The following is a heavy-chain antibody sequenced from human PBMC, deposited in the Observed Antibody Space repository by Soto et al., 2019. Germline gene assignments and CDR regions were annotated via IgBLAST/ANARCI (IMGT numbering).Heavy chain of an antibody. CDR1: GFTFSSYA. J-gene: IGHJ4*02. Sequence: PGGSLRLSCAASGFTFSSYAMSWVRQAPGKGLEWVSAISGSGGSTYYADSVRGRFTISRDNSKDTLYLQMNSLRAEDTAVYYCAKDDLVDSSGYYSYYFDYWGQGTLVTVSS. CDR2: ISGSGGST. CDR3: AKDDLVDSSGYYSYYFDY. V-gene: IGHV3-23*01. D-gene: IGHD3-22*01.